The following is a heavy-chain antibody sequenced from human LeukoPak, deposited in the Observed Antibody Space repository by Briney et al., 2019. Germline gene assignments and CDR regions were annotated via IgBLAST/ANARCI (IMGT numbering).Heavy chain of an antibody. J-gene: IGHJ6*02. D-gene: IGHD3-16*01. CDR3: AKGSYVSYYYYGMDV. V-gene: IGHV3-9*01. Sequence: PGRSLRLSCAASGFTFDDYAMHWVRQAPGKGLEWVSGISWNSGSIGYADSVKGRFTISRDNAKNSLYLQMNSLRAEDTALYYCAKGSYVSYYYYGMDVWGQGTTVTVSS. CDR1: GFTFDDYA. CDR2: ISWNSGSI.